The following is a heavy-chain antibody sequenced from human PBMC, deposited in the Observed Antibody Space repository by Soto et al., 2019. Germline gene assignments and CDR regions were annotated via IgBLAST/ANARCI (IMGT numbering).Heavy chain of an antibody. CDR1: GHTFSDYG. CDR2: ISTYNGNT. J-gene: IGHJ6*02. CDR3: APDGQITTFGVASAPYAMDF. Sequence: DSVKVSCKASGHTFSDYGISWVRQAPGQGLEWMGWISTYNGNTDYAQKLQDRVTMTTDTSTSTGYMELRSLTSDDTAVYYCAPDGQITTFGVASAPYAMDFWGQGTTVTVSS. D-gene: IGHD3-3*01. V-gene: IGHV1-18*01.